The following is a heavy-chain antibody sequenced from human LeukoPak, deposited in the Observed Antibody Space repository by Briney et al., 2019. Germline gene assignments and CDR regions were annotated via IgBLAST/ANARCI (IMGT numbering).Heavy chain of an antibody. Sequence: ASVKVSCKASEYTFTGYYMHWVRQAPGQGLEWMGWINPNSGGTNYAQKFQGRVTMTRETSISTAYMEVSRLRSDDTAVYYCARDLSGSYVNFDYWGQGTLVTVSS. CDR3: ARDLSGSYVNFDY. J-gene: IGHJ4*02. CDR1: EYTFTGYY. D-gene: IGHD1-26*01. V-gene: IGHV1-2*02. CDR2: INPNSGGT.